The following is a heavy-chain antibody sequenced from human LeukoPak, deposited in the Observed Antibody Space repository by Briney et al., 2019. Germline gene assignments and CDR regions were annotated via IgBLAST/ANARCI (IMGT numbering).Heavy chain of an antibody. CDR2: FDPEDGET. J-gene: IGHJ4*02. CDR1: GYTLTELS. V-gene: IGHV1-24*01. CDR3: ATNRYCSSTSCYTGDL. Sequence: ASVKVSCKVSGYTLTELSMHWVRQAPGKGLEWMGGFDPEDGETIYAQKFQGRVTMTEDTSTDTAYMELSSLRSEDTAVYYCATNRYCSSTSCYTGDLWGQGTLVTVSS. D-gene: IGHD2-2*02.